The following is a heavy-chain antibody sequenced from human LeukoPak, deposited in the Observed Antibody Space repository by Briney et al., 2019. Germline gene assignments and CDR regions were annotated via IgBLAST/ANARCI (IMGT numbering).Heavy chain of an antibody. CDR1: GGSISSYY. Sequence: PSETLSLTCTVSGGSISSYYWSWIRQPPGKGLEWIGYIYYSGSTNYNPSLKSRVTISVDTSKNQFSLKLSSVTAADTAVYYCARDYGHSGSYDGVYYGMDVWGQGTTVTVSS. D-gene: IGHD1-26*01. CDR2: IYYSGST. CDR3: ARDYGHSGSYDGVYYGMDV. V-gene: IGHV4-59*01. J-gene: IGHJ6*02.